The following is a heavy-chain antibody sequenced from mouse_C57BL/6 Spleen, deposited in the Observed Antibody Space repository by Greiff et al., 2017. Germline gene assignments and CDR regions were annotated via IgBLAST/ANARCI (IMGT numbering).Heavy chain of an antibody. D-gene: IGHD2-1*01. Sequence: EVMLVASGGGLVKPGGSLKLSCAASGFTFSDYGMHWVRQAPEKGLEWVAYISSGSSTIYYADTVKGRFTISRDNAKNTLFLQMTSLRSEDTAMYYCATYGNYLYYAMDYWGQGTSVTVSS. CDR3: ATYGNYLYYAMDY. J-gene: IGHJ4*01. CDR1: GFTFSDYG. V-gene: IGHV5-17*01. CDR2: ISSGSSTI.